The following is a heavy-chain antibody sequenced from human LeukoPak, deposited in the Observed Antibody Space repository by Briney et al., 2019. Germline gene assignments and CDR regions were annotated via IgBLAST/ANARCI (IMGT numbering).Heavy chain of an antibody. CDR1: GFTFSSYA. Sequence: PGGSLRLSCAASGFTFSSYAMSWVRQAPGKGLEWVSGISENGYDTDYPDSVKGRFTLSRDNFKNTLFLQMNSQRVEDTAVYYCTRKKWEPGSHDAFDIWGQGTRVTVSS. CDR3: TRKKWEPGSHDAFDI. CDR2: ISENGYDT. D-gene: IGHD1-26*01. J-gene: IGHJ3*02. V-gene: IGHV3-23*01.